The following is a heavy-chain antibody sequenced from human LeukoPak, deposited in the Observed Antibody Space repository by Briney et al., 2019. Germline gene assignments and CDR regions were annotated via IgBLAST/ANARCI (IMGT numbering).Heavy chain of an antibody. D-gene: IGHD6-13*01. CDR3: ARIMYSRVRWFEP. CDR1: GVTTSSSIYY. Sequence: SETLCLTCTVSGVTTSSSIYYWGWFRRPPGKGLGGFGRIYDGGGTYNKPSLKSRVTISVETSKNQCSSKVSSVTAADTAVYYCARIMYSRVRWFEPWGQATLVTVSS. V-gene: IGHV4-39*01. CDR2: IYDGGGT. J-gene: IGHJ5*02.